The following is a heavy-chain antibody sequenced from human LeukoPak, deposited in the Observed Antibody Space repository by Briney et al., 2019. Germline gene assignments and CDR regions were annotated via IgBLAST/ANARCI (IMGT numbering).Heavy chain of an antibody. D-gene: IGHD3-22*01. V-gene: IGHV4-59*01. CDR1: GGSISSYY. J-gene: IGHJ6*03. Sequence: PSETLSLTCTVSGGSISSYYWSWIRQPPGKGLEWIGYIYYSGSTNYKPSLKSRVTISVDTSKNQFSLKLSSVTAADTAVYYCARVDTMIGDYYYMDVWGKGTTVTISS. CDR2: IYYSGST. CDR3: ARVDTMIGDYYYMDV.